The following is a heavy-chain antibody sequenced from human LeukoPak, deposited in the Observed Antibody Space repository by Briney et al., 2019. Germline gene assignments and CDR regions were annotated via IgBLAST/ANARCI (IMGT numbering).Heavy chain of an antibody. Sequence: ASVKVSCKASGGTFSSYAISWVRQAPGQGLEWMGWINPNSGGTNYAQKFQGRVTMTRDTSISTAYMELSRLRSDDTAVYYCARNPTSYYYDSSGYYYPYWGQGTLVTVSS. CDR1: GGTFSSYA. CDR3: ARNPTSYYYDSSGYYYPY. J-gene: IGHJ4*02. V-gene: IGHV1-2*02. D-gene: IGHD3-22*01. CDR2: INPNSGGT.